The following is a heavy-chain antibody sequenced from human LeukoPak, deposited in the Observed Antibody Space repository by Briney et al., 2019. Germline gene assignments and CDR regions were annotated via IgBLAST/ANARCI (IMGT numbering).Heavy chain of an antibody. Sequence: SETLSLTCTVSGGSISSYYWSWIRQPPGKGLEWIGEINHSGSTNYNPSLKSRVTISVDTSKNQFSLKLSSVTAADTAVYYCARGTLWFGELSISGYYYYYGMDVWGQGTTVTVSS. CDR1: GGSISSYY. D-gene: IGHD3-10*01. V-gene: IGHV4-34*01. CDR3: ARGTLWFGELSISGYYYYYGMDV. J-gene: IGHJ6*02. CDR2: INHSGST.